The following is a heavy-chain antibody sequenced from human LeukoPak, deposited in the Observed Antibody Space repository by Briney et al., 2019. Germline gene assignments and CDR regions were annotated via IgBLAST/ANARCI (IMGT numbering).Heavy chain of an antibody. CDR1: GGSISSYY. CDR3: ARDLIVVVPAAIEPRVYYYYGMDV. V-gene: IGHV4-4*07. D-gene: IGHD2-2*02. CDR2: IYTSGST. Sequence: PSETLSLTCTVSGGSISSYYWSWIRQPAGKGLEWIGRIYTSGSTNYNPSLKSRVTMSVDTSKNQFSLKLSSVTAADTAVYYCARDLIVVVPAAIEPRVYYYYGMDVWGQGTTVTVSS. J-gene: IGHJ6*02.